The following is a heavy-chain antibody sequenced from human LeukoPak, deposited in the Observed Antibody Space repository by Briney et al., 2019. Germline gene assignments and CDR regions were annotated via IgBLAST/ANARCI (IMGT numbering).Heavy chain of an antibody. J-gene: IGHJ4*01. Sequence: SQTLSLTCVISGDSVSSNRATWNWIRQSPSRGLEWLGRTYYRSRWYTDYAVSVISRISVNADTSKNQFSLQLNSVTQEDTAVYFCARERTDSGNDKDFDYWGHGTLVTVSS. CDR2: TYYRSRWYT. V-gene: IGHV6-1*01. CDR1: GDSVSSNRAT. CDR3: ARERTDSGNDKDFDY. D-gene: IGHD5-12*01.